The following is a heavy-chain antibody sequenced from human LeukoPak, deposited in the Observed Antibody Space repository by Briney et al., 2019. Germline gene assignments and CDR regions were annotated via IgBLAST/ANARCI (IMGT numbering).Heavy chain of an antibody. CDR3: ARHTGFWSFFDY. CDR2: IYYSGST. J-gene: IGHJ4*02. D-gene: IGHD2-8*02. Sequence: SETLSLTCTVSGGSISSSSYYWGWIRQPPGKGLEWIGSIYYSGSTYYNPSLKTRVTISVDTSKNQFSLKLSSVTAADTAVYYCARHTGFWSFFDYWGQGTLVTVSS. CDR1: GGSISSSSYY. V-gene: IGHV4-39*01.